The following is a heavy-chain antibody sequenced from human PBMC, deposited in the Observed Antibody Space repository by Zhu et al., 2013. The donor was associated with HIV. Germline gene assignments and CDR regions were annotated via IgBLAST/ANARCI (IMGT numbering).Heavy chain of an antibody. D-gene: IGHD5-12*01. CDR2: IIPIFGTA. CDR1: GGTFSSYA. Sequence: QVQLVQSGAEVKKPGSSVKVSCKASGGTFSSYAISWVRQAPGQGLEWMGGIIPIFGTANYAQKFQGRVTITADKSTSTAYMELSSLRSEDTAVYYCAQGPWFRDGYNLPGMDVWGQGTTVTVSS. J-gene: IGHJ6*02. V-gene: IGHV1-69*06. CDR3: AQGPWFRDGYNLPGMDV.